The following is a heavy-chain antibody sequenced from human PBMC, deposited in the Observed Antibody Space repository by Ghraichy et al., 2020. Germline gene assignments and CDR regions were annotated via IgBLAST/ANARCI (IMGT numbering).Heavy chain of an antibody. D-gene: IGHD3-3*01. CDR1: GFTFSSYW. CDR2: IKQDGSEK. CDR3: ARELRFLEWLLYRSYDWFDP. J-gene: IGHJ5*02. V-gene: IGHV3-7*03. Sequence: GGSLRLSCAASGFTFSSYWMSWVRQAPGKGLEWVANIKQDGSEKYYVDSVKGRFTISRDNAKNSLYLQMNSLRAEDTAVYYCARELRFLEWLLYRSYDWFDPWGQGTLVTVSS.